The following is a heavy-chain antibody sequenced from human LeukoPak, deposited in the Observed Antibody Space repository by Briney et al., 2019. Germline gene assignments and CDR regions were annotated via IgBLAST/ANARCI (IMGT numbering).Heavy chain of an antibody. D-gene: IGHD3-3*01. CDR1: GGSISSSSYY. V-gene: IGHV4-39*01. CDR2: IYYSGST. CDR3: ASDPSPAYYDFWSGYFHNWFDP. J-gene: IGHJ5*02. Sequence: SETLSLTCTVSGGSISSSSYYRGWIRQPPGKGLEWIGSIYYSGSTYYNPSLKSRVTISVDTSKNQFSLKLSSVTAADTAVYYCASDPSPAYYDFWSGYFHNWFDPWGQGTLVTVSS.